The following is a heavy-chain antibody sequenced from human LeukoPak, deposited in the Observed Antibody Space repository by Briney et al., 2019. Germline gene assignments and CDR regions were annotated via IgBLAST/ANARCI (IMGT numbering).Heavy chain of an antibody. CDR2: INPKSGGT. D-gene: IGHD4-17*01. J-gene: IGHJ4*02. CDR1: GYSFTDKY. V-gene: IGHV1-2*02. Sequence: GASVKVSCKASGYSFTDKYLHWVRQAPGQGLEWMGWINPKSGGTNYAQKFQGRVTMTTDTSMTTAHMEVSRLTSDDTAVYYCARVSPNTVTTLQYFDYWGQGTLVTVSS. CDR3: ARVSPNTVTTLQYFDY.